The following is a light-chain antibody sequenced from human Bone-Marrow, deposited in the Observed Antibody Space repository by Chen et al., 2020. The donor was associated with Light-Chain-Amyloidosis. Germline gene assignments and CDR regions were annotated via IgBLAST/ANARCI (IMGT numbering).Light chain of an antibody. J-gene: IGLJ3*02. CDR1: NSDVGNYNV. CDR2: GDF. V-gene: IGLV2-23*01. CDR3: CAYTGSSTWV. Sequence: SALTQHSSGSWSPGQSITISFTSSNSDVGNYNVVSWYQHHPGKSPKPIIYGDFKRPSGVSNRFSGAKSGNTASLTISGLQNEDEAHYHCCAYTGSSTWVFGGGTKLTVL.